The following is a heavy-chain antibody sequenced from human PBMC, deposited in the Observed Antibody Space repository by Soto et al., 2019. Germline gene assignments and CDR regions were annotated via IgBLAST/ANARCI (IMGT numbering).Heavy chain of an antibody. V-gene: IGHV3-23*01. CDR1: GFPFSNSG. Sequence: GGSLRLSCAASGFPFSNSGMSWVRQAPGKWLEWVSGISGSGGSTYYADSVTGRFTISRDNSKNTLYLQMNSLRAEDTALFYCAKLGQCSTTSCYRYNGLAVWGQGTTVTVSS. D-gene: IGHD2-2*02. CDR3: AKLGQCSTTSCYRYNGLAV. CDR2: ISGSGGST. J-gene: IGHJ6*02.